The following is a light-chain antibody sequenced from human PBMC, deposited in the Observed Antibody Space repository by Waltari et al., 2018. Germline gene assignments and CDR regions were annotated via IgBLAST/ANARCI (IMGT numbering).Light chain of an antibody. Sequence: DIQMTQSPSSLPASVGDRVTITCRASQSISNYLNWYQHMPGEAPKLLVYVASNLQRGVPSRFSGSGSETDVSLSISSLEPEDFAVYYCQQRHNWPLTFGGGTKVEIK. V-gene: IGKV1-39*01. CDR2: VAS. CDR1: QSISNY. J-gene: IGKJ4*01. CDR3: QQRHNWPLT.